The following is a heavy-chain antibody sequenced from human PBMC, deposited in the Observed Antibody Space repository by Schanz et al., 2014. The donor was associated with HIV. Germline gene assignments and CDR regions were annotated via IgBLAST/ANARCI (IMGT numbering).Heavy chain of an antibody. J-gene: IGHJ6*02. V-gene: IGHV1-2*02. CDR2: INPNSGAT. CDR1: GYTVVDHY. Sequence: QVQLVQSGAEVKKPGSSVTVSCTASGYTVVDHYVHWVRQAPGQGLEWMGWINPNSGATDSAQKFQGRVTMTRDTSISTAFMELSSLRSDDTAVYYCARDTNFVLDVWGQGTTVTVSS. D-gene: IGHD2-8*01. CDR3: ARDTNFVLDV.